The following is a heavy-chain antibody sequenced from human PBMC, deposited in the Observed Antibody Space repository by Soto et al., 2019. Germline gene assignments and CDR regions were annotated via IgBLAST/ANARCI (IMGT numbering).Heavy chain of an antibody. CDR3: ARERKDYYDSSGYFDY. CDR1: GGSISSYY. Sequence: SETLSLTCTVSGGSISSYYWSWIRQPPGKGLEWIGYIFYSGSTNYNSSLKSRVIILVDTSKNQFSLKLSSVTAADTAVYYCARERKDYYDSSGYFDYWGQGTLVTAPQ. V-gene: IGHV4-59*01. D-gene: IGHD3-22*01. CDR2: IFYSGST. J-gene: IGHJ4*02.